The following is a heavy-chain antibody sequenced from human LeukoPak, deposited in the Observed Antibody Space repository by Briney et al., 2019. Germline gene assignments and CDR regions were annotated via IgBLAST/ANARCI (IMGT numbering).Heavy chain of an antibody. Sequence: SETLPLTCTVSGGSISSYYWSWIRQPPGKGLEWIGYIYYSGSTNYNPSLKSRVTISVDTSKNQFSLKLSSVTAADTAVYYCARQGRGQSGSYDYWGQGTLVTVSS. CDR3: ARQGRGQSGSYDY. V-gene: IGHV4-59*08. CDR2: IYYSGST. CDR1: GGSISSYY. D-gene: IGHD1-26*01. J-gene: IGHJ4*02.